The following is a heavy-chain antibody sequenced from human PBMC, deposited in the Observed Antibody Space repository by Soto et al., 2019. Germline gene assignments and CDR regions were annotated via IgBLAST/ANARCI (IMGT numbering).Heavy chain of an antibody. CDR2: IIPILGIA. Sequence: ASVKVSCKASGSTFSSYTISWVRQAPGQRLEWMGRIIPILGIANYAQKFQGRVTITADKSTSTAYMELSSLRSEDTAVYYCARDLWFHCSSTSCSYNWFDPWGQGTLVTVSS. CDR1: GSTFSSYT. D-gene: IGHD2-2*01. J-gene: IGHJ5*02. V-gene: IGHV1-69*04. CDR3: ARDLWFHCSSTSCSYNWFDP.